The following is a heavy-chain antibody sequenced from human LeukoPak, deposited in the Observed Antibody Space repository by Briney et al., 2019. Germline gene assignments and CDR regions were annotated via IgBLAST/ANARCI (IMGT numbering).Heavy chain of an antibody. J-gene: IGHJ4*02. Sequence: GGSLRLACVASGFTFGEYWVSWVRQAPGKGLEWVANMNQDGSEKYYVDSVKGRFTISRDNAKNSLSLQMNSLRAEDTAVYYCARDWAHFGYWGQGTLVTVSS. V-gene: IGHV3-7*01. CDR2: MNQDGSEK. D-gene: IGHD3-10*01. CDR3: ARDWAHFGY. CDR1: GFTFGEYW.